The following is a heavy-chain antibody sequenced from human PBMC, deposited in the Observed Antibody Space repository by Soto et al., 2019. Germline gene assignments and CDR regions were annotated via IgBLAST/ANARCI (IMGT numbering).Heavy chain of an antibody. CDR1: GFTFSSYS. CDR3: AKITYGNWFDP. V-gene: IGHV3-21*05. D-gene: IGHD4-17*01. CDR2: ISSSGTYI. Sequence: ESGGGLVQPGGSLRLSCAASGFTFSSYSMNWVRQAPGKGLEWVSYISSSGTYIYYADSVKGRFTMSRDNAKNSLYLQMYGLRAEDTAVYYCAKITYGNWFDPWGQGTLVTVSS. J-gene: IGHJ5*02.